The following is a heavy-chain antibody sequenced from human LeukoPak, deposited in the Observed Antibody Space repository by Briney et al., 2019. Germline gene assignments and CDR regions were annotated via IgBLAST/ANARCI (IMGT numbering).Heavy chain of an antibody. CDR1: GFTFSSYN. CDR2: ISSTSSYI. V-gene: IGHV3-21*01. J-gene: IGHJ4*02. CDR3: AVASGSYSN. D-gene: IGHD1-26*01. Sequence: GGSLRLSCAASGFTFSSYNMNWVRQAPGKGLEWVSSISSTSSYIYYADSVKGRFTISRDNAKNSLYLQMNSLRAEDTAVYYCAVASGSYSNWGQGTLVTVSS.